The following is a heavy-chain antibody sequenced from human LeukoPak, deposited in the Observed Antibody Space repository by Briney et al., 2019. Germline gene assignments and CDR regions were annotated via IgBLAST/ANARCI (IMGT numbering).Heavy chain of an antibody. CDR3: ARARSETTFDAFDI. D-gene: IGHD4-17*01. J-gene: IGHJ3*02. CDR1: GFTFSSYG. Sequence: GRSLRLSCAASGFTFSSYGMHWVRQAPGKGLEWVAVIWYDGSNKYYADSVKGRFTISRDNSKNTLYLQMNSLRAEDTAVYYCARARSETTFDAFDIWGQGTMVTVSS. CDR2: IWYDGSNK. V-gene: IGHV3-33*01.